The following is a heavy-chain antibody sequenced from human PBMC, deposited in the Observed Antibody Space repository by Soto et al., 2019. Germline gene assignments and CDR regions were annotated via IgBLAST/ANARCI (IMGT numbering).Heavy chain of an antibody. V-gene: IGHV3-66*01. CDR1: GFTVSSNY. CDR2: IYSGGST. D-gene: IGHD5-12*01. CDR3: ARGLYSGWHYFDY. J-gene: IGHJ4*02. Sequence: GGSLRLSCAASGFTVSSNYMSWVRKAPGKGLEWVSVIYSGGSTNYADSVKGRFTISRDNSKNTLYLQMNSLRAEDTAVYYGARGLYSGWHYFDYWGQGTLVTVSS.